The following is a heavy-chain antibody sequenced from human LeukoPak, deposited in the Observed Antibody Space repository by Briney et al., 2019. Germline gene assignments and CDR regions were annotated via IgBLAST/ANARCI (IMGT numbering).Heavy chain of an antibody. J-gene: IGHJ3*02. V-gene: IGHV3-21*04. CDR2: ISSSSSYI. Sequence: PGGSLRLSCAASGFTFSSYSMNWVRQAPGKGLEWVSSISSSSSYIYYADSVKGRFTISRDNAKNSLYLQMNSLRAEDTAVYYCARDLEKNYYDSEIGAFDIWGQGTMVIVSS. D-gene: IGHD3-22*01. CDR1: GFTFSSYS. CDR3: ARDLEKNYYDSEIGAFDI.